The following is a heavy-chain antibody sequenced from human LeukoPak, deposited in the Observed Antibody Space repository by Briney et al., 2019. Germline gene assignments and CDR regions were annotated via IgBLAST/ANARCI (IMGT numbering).Heavy chain of an antibody. CDR3: ARQWGGNFRP. J-gene: IGHJ5*02. CDR1: GGSFSAYY. Sequence: SETLSLTCAVYGGSFSAYYWSWIRQPPGKGLEWIGEINHSGSTNYNPSLKSRVTISVDTSKNQFSLKLSSVTAADTAVYYCARQWGGNFRPWGQGTLVTVSS. CDR2: INHSGST. D-gene: IGHD4-23*01. V-gene: IGHV4-34*01.